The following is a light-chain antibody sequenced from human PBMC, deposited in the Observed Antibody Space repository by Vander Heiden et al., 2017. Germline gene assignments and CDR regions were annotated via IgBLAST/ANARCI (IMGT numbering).Light chain of an antibody. Sequence: IQMAQSPSSLSASVGDRVTITCRASQNIASYLTWYQQKPGKAPNLLIYEASNLQSGVPSRFSGSGSGTDFTLTISSLQPEDFATYYCQQSFSGPLTFGGGTKVEIK. J-gene: IGKJ4*01. CDR3: QQSFSGPLT. CDR2: EAS. CDR1: QNIASY. V-gene: IGKV1-39*01.